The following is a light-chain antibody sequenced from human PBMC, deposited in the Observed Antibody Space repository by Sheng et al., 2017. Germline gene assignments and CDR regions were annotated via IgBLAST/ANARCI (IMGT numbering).Light chain of an antibody. Sequence: QSVLAQPPSASGTPGQTVTISCSGSGSNIGGNSVYWFQQLPGTAPNSSSIGMITGPQASLTRFSGSKSDTSASLTISGLRADDEADYYCASWDASLRGWAFGGGTKLTVL. CDR3: ASWDASLRGWA. V-gene: IGLV1-47*01. CDR2: GM. CDR1: GSNIGGNS. J-gene: IGLJ3*02.